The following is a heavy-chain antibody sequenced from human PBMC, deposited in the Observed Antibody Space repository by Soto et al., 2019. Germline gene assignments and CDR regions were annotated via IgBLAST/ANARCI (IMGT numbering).Heavy chain of an antibody. Sequence: KPSETLSLTCAVYGGSFSGYYWSWIRQPPGKGLEWIGEINHSGSTNYNPSLKSRVTISVDTSKNQFSLKLSSVTAADTAVYYCARHQRTYSSSWYGANWFDPWGQGTLVTVS. CDR3: ARHQRTYSSSWYGANWFDP. J-gene: IGHJ5*02. D-gene: IGHD6-13*01. CDR2: INHSGST. V-gene: IGHV4-34*01. CDR1: GGSFSGYY.